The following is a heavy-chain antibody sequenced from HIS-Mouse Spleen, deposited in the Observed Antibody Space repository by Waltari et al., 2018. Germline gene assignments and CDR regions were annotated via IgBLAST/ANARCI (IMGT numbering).Heavy chain of an antibody. J-gene: IGHJ4*02. Sequence: QVTLRESGPALVTPTQTLTLTCTFSGFSLSPSGMCVSWIRQPPGKALEWLARIDWDDDKYYSTSLKTRLTISRDTSKNQVVLTMTNMDPLDTATYYCARIAEGYTSGWYAFDYWGQGTLVTVSS. CDR3: ARIAEGYTSGWYAFDY. D-gene: IGHD6-19*01. CDR2: IDWDDDK. CDR1: GFSLSPSGMC. V-gene: IGHV2-70*15.